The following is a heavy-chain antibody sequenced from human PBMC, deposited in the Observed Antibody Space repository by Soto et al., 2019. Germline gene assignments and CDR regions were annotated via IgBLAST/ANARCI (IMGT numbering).Heavy chain of an antibody. CDR3: ARDKGYDFWSGYYYYYYYGMDV. D-gene: IGHD3-3*01. V-gene: IGHV3-7*01. CDR1: GFTFSSYW. Sequence: GESLRLSCAASGFTFSSYWMSWVRQAPGKGLEWVANIKQDGSEKYYVDSVKGRFTISRDNAKNSLYLQMNSLRAEDTAVYYCARDKGYDFWSGYYYYYYYGMDVWGQGTTVTVSS. J-gene: IGHJ6*02. CDR2: IKQDGSEK.